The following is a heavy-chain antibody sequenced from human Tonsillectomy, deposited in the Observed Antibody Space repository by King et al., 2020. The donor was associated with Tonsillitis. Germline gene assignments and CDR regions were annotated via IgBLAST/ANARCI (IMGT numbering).Heavy chain of an antibody. D-gene: IGHD3-9*01. V-gene: IGHV4-59*08. CDR1: GGSTSSYY. CDR3: TRQQIYYDILTGYSPYWYFDL. CDR2: MYYSGTT. Sequence: VQLQESGPGLVKPSETLSLTCTVSGGSTSSYYWSWIRQPPGKGLEWIGYMYYSGTTNNNPSLESRVTISIDTSINQFSLKLRSVTAADTAVYYCTRQQIYYDILTGYSPYWYFDLWGRGTLVTVSS. J-gene: IGHJ2*01.